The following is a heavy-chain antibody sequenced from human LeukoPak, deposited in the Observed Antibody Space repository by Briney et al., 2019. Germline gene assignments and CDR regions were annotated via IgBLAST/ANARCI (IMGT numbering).Heavy chain of an antibody. J-gene: IGHJ4*02. CDR3: AKGTEWELLHYFDY. CDR2: ISGSGGST. D-gene: IGHD1-26*01. CDR1: GFTFSSYA. V-gene: IGHV3-23*01. Sequence: GGSLRLSCAASGFTFSSYAMSWVRQAPGKGLEWVSAISGSGGSTYYADSVKGRSTISRDNSKNTLYLQMNSLRAEDTAVYYCAKGTEWELLHYFDYWGQGTLVTVSS.